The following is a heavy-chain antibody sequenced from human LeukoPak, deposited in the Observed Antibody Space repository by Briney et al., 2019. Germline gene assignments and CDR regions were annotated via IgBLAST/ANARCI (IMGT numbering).Heavy chain of an antibody. V-gene: IGHV4-39*07. D-gene: IGHD3-22*01. CDR3: ARERGYYYDSSGHRGGWFDP. J-gene: IGHJ5*02. Sequence: KSRVTISVDTSKNQFSLKLSSVTAADTAVYYCARERGYYYDSSGHRGGWFDPWGQGTLVTVSS.